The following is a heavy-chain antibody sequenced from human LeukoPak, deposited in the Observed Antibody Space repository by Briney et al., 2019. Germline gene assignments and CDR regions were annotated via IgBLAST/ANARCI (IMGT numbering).Heavy chain of an antibody. D-gene: IGHD3-22*01. J-gene: IGHJ4*02. CDR1: GYTFTGYY. Sequence: ASVKVSCKASGYTFTGYYMHWVRQAPGQGLEWMGWINPNSGGTNYAQKFQGRVTMTRDTSISTAYMELSRLRSDDTAVYYCARRGRITMIVVANYFDYWGQETLVTVSS. CDR3: ARRGRITMIVVANYFDY. CDR2: INPNSGGT. V-gene: IGHV1-2*02.